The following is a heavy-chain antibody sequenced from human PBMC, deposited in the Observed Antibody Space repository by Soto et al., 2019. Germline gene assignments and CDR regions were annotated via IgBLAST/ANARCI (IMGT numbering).Heavy chain of an antibody. CDR1: GFTFSSYA. Sequence: GGSLRLSCAASGFTFSSYAMHWVRQAPGKGLEWVAVISYDGSNKYYADSVKGRFTISRDNSKNTLYLQMNSLRAEDTAIYYCVRVGLVGSNSLTNAWFDPWGQGTLVTVSS. J-gene: IGHJ5*02. CDR3: VRVGLVGSNSLTNAWFDP. V-gene: IGHV3-30-3*01. D-gene: IGHD1-26*01. CDR2: ISYDGSNK.